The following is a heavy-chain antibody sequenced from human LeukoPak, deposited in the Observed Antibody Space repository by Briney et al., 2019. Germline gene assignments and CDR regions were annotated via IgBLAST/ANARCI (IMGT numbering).Heavy chain of an antibody. J-gene: IGHJ4*02. V-gene: IGHV1-2*02. CDR2: INGDT. Sequence: GASVKVSCKASGYTFTGYYIHWVRQAPGQGLEWMGWINGDTNYAQKLQGRVTMTRDTSISTAYMELSSLRSDDTAVYYCAKDVGEFCSSRNCYASDYWGQGTLVTVST. D-gene: IGHD2-2*01. CDR1: GYTFTGYY. CDR3: AKDVGEFCSSRNCYASDY.